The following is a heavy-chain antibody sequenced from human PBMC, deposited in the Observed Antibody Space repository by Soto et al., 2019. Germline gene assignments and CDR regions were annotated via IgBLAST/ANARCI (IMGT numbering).Heavy chain of an antibody. D-gene: IGHD2-8*01. CDR2: ISGSGGST. CDR3: AKGRFRMYSYAVGEY. V-gene: IGHV3-23*01. J-gene: IGHJ4*02. Sequence: GSLRLSCAASGFTFSSYAMSWVRQAPGKGLEWVSAISGSGGSTYYADSVKGRFTISRDNSKSTLYLQMNSLRAEDTAVYYCAKGRFRMYSYAVGEYWGQGTLVTVSS. CDR1: GFTFSSYA.